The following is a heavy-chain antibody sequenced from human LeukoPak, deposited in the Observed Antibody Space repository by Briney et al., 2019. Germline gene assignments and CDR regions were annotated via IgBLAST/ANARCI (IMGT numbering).Heavy chain of an antibody. CDR3: ARDQIGYGLDY. Sequence: SETLFLTCIVSSGSINNHYWSWIRQPPGKGLEWIGYIYDSWNTNYNPSLKSRVTISIDTSKSQFSLNLTSVTAADTAVYYCARDQIGYGLDYWGQGTLVTVSS. CDR2: IYDSWNT. D-gene: IGHD5-18*01. V-gene: IGHV4-59*11. CDR1: SGSINNHY. J-gene: IGHJ4*02.